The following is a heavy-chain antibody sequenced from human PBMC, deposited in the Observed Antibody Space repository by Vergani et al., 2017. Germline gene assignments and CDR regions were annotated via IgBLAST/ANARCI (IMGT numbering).Heavy chain of an antibody. CDR2: ISGSSGSTI. CDR3: ARDVVSSDLEINYYYYYGMDV. J-gene: IGHJ6*02. V-gene: IGHV3-23*04. CDR1: GFTFSSYA. Sequence: EVQLVESGGGLVQPGGSLRLSCAASGFTFSSYAMSWVRQAPGKGLEWVSAISGSSGSTIYYADSVKGRFTISRDNAKNSLYLQMNSLRAEDTAVYYCARDVVSSDLEINYYYYYGMDVWGQGTTVTVSS.